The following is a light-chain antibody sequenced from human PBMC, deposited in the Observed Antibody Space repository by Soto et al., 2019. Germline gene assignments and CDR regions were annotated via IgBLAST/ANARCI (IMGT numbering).Light chain of an antibody. CDR3: QRRTNWIT. V-gene: IGKV3-11*01. Sequence: EIMMTQSPATLSVSPGERATLSCRASQSVSSNLAWYQQKPGQAPSYLISNASTRATAIPTRFSGSGSVTVFTLTLRTLEPADFAVYYCQRRTNWITFGGGTKVDI. J-gene: IGKJ4*01. CDR1: QSVSSN. CDR2: NAS.